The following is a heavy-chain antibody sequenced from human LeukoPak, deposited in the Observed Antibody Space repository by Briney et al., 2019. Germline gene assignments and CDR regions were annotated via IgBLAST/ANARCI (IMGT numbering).Heavy chain of an antibody. CDR3: AKDLERNYGSGINWFDP. D-gene: IGHD3-10*01. J-gene: IGHJ5*02. Sequence: PGGSLRLSCAASGFTFSSYAMHWVRQAPGKGLEWVAVISYGGSNKYYADSVKGRFTISRDNSKNTLYLQMNSLRAEDTAVYYCAKDLERNYGSGINWFDPWGQGTLVTVSS. V-gene: IGHV3-30*07. CDR2: ISYGGSNK. CDR1: GFTFSSYA.